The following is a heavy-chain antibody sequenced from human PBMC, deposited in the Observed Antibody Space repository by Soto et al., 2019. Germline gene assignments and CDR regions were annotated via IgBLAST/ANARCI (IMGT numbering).Heavy chain of an antibody. J-gene: IGHJ4*02. Sequence: GASVKVSCKASGYTFTSYAMHWVRQAPGQRLEWMGWINAGNGNTKYSQKFQGRVTITRDTSASTAYMELSSLRSEDTAVYYCARSPTEFFDWLLYGRHQPRAYYFDYWGQGTLVTVSS. CDR2: INAGNGNT. CDR3: ARSPTEFFDWLLYGRHQPRAYYFDY. CDR1: GYTFTSYA. V-gene: IGHV1-3*01. D-gene: IGHD3-9*01.